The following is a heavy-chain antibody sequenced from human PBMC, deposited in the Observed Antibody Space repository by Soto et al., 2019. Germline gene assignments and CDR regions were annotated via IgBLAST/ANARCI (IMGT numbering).Heavy chain of an antibody. CDR3: VRDWESTTQTWGFGDS. J-gene: IGHJ4*02. V-gene: IGHV1-69*04. D-gene: IGHD3-10*01. CDR1: GGTFSSYT. Sequence: QVQVVQSGAEVKKPGSSVKVSCKASGGTFSSYTITWVRQAPGQGLEWLGRIIPIFGVTNYAQKFQDRLTMSADRPTTTAYMELSSLTSAGTAVYYCVRDWESTTQTWGFGDSWGQGTLVTVSS. CDR2: IIPIFGVT.